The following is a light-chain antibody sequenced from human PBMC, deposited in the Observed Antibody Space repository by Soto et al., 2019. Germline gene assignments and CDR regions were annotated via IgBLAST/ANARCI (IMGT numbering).Light chain of an antibody. J-gene: IGKJ1*01. CDR1: QSVSSN. Sequence: EIVMTQSPATLSVSPGERATLSCRASQSVSSNLAWYQQKPVQAPRLLIYGASTRATGIPARFSGSGSGTEFTLTISSLQPEDFAVYYCHQHNNWWTFGQGTMVDIK. V-gene: IGKV3-15*01. CDR2: GAS. CDR3: HQHNNWWT.